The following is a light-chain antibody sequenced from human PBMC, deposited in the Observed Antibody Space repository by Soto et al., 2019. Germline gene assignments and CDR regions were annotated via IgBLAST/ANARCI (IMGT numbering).Light chain of an antibody. CDR2: DVS. Sequence: QSALTQPASVSGSPGQSITISCTGTSSDVGVYEYVSWYQQHPGKAPKLMIYDVSSRPSGISNRFSGSKSGNTASLTISGLQTEDEAVYYCSSYTTTTTLLFGGGTKVTVL. V-gene: IGLV2-14*01. CDR3: SSYTTTTTLL. CDR1: SSDVGVYEY. J-gene: IGLJ2*01.